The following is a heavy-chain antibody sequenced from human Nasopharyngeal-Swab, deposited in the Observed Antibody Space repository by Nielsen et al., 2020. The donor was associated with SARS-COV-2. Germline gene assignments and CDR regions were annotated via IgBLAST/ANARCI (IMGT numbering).Heavy chain of an antibody. CDR3: VRLKLPGYAMDV. Sequence: GESLKISCEVSGFTLSGYSMTWVRQAPGKGLEWVGYISSSGSLIFYADSVKGRFTISRDNDRNSLSLQMINLRAEDTAVYYCVRLKLPGYAMDVWGQGTTVTVSS. CDR1: GFTLSGYS. V-gene: IGHV3-21*05. CDR2: ISSSGSLI. J-gene: IGHJ6*02. D-gene: IGHD2-15*01.